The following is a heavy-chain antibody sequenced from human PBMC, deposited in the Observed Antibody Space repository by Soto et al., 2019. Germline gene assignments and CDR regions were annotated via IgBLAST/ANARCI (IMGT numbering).Heavy chain of an antibody. D-gene: IGHD2-15*01. CDR1: GSTFSDYY. Sequence: GSLRLSCVASGSTFSDYYISWLRQAPGKGPECLSYISFNNNTIYYDDSVRGRFTISRDNAKNSVFLQMNRLRVEDTAVYYCARHLGRIEAARFDYWGQGTLVTVSS. CDR2: ISFNNNTI. J-gene: IGHJ4*02. CDR3: ARHLGRIEAARFDY. V-gene: IGHV3-11*01.